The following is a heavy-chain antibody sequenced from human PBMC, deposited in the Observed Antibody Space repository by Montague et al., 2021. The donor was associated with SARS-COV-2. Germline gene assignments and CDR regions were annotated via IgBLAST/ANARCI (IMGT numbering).Heavy chain of an antibody. CDR1: GGSISSYY. V-gene: IGHV4-59*01. CDR3: AGEVRYYYDSSGPGAFDI. Sequence: SETLSLTCTVSGGSISSYYWCWIWKPLGTGLEWIGFIYNNGSTNSNHTPKLRVTISVDMYKNKISLKLSSVTAADTAVSYCAGEVRYYYDSSGPGAFDIWGQGTMVTVSS. CDR2: IYNNGST. J-gene: IGHJ3*02. D-gene: IGHD3-22*01.